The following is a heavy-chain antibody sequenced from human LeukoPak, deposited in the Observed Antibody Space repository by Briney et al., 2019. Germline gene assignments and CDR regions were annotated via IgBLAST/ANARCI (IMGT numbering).Heavy chain of an antibody. V-gene: IGHV4-34*01. CDR2: VYYSGST. Sequence: SETLSLTCAVYGGSFSGYYWSWIRQPPGKGLEWIASVYYSGSTYYNPSLKSRVTISVDTSKNQFSLKLNSVTAADTAVYYCAREGLNMVRGVIPKEAWGWFDPWGQGTLVTVSS. CDR3: AREGLNMVRGVIPKEAWGWFDP. CDR1: GGSFSGYY. J-gene: IGHJ5*02. D-gene: IGHD3-10*01.